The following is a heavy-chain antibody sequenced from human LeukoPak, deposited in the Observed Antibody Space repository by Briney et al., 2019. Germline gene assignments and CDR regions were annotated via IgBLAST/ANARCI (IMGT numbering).Heavy chain of an antibody. J-gene: IGHJ5*01. V-gene: IGHV4-4*07. CDR1: GGSISSYH. D-gene: IGHD2-2*01. CDR2: MFYSGNT. Sequence: SETLSLTCTVSGGSISSYHWSWIRQPAGKGLEWIGRMFYSGNTDYNPSLKSRLTMSIDTSKNQFSLKLSSVTAADTAVYFCARDQEHCSGTSCYPYWYDSWGQGTLVTVSS. CDR3: ARDQEHCSGTSCYPYWYDS.